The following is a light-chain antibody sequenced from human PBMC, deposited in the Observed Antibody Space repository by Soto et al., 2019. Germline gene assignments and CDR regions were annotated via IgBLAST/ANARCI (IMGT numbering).Light chain of an antibody. J-gene: IGKJ1*01. CDR2: AAS. CDR1: QSISSY. V-gene: IGKV1-39*01. Sequence: DIQMTQSPSSLSASVGDRVTITCRASQSISSYLNWYQQKPGKAPKLLIYAASSLQSGVPSRFSGSGSGTDFTLTISSLQPEDFANYYCQQSYSTFRTFGQGTKVEIK. CDR3: QQSYSTFRT.